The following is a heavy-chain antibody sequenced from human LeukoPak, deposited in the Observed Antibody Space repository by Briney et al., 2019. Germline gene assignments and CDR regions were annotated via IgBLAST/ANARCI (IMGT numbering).Heavy chain of an antibody. Sequence: SVKVSCKASGGTFSSYAISWVRQAPGQGLEWMGGIIPIFGTANYAQKFQGRVTITTDESTSTAYMELSSLRSEDTAVYYCARANIVVVPVAMISHYYYYYMDVWGKGTTITVSS. D-gene: IGHD2-2*01. V-gene: IGHV1-69*05. CDR1: GGTFSSYA. J-gene: IGHJ6*03. CDR2: IIPIFGTA. CDR3: ARANIVVVPVAMISHYYYYYMDV.